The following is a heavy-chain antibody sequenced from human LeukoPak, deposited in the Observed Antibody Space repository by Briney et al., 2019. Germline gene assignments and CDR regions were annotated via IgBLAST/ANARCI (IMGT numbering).Heavy chain of an antibody. CDR2: IYYSGSA. CDR3: ARQTAAGTDY. V-gene: IGHV4-39*01. CDR1: GGSISSSSYF. J-gene: IGHJ4*02. D-gene: IGHD6-13*01. Sequence: SETLSLTCTVSGGSISSSSYFSGWIRQPPGKGLEWIGSIYYSGSAYYSPSLKSRITISVDTSKNQFSLNLSSVTAADTAVYYCARQTAAGTDYWGQGTLVTVSS.